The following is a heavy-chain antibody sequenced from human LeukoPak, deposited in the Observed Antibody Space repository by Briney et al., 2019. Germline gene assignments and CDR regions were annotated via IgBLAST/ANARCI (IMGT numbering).Heavy chain of an antibody. Sequence: ASVKVSCTASGYTFTGYYLHWVRQVPGQGLEWMGWINPNSGGAHSAQNFQGRVTMTRDTSISTAYMELSRLRSDDTAVYYCARVGSGNLILDYFDYWGQGTLVTVSS. J-gene: IGHJ4*02. D-gene: IGHD1-26*01. CDR2: INPNSGGA. CDR3: ARVGSGNLILDYFDY. V-gene: IGHV1-2*02. CDR1: GYTFTGYY.